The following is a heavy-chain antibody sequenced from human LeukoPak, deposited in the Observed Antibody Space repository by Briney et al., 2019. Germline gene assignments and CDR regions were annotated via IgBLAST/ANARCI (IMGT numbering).Heavy chain of an antibody. CDR3: AKYTRYSYGYFDY. V-gene: IGHV3-23*01. D-gene: IGHD5-18*01. Sequence: GGSLRLSCAASGFTFSSYGMSWVRQAPGKGLEWVSAISGSGGSTYYADSVKGRFTISRDNSKNTLYLQMNSLRAEDTAVYYCAKYTRYSYGYFDYWGQGTLVTVSS. CDR1: GFTFSSYG. CDR2: ISGSGGST. J-gene: IGHJ4*03.